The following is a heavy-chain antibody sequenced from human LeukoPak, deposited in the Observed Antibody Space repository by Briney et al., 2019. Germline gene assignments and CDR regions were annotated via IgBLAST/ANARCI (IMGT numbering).Heavy chain of an antibody. CDR2: INHSGST. CDR1: GGSISSGSYY. Sequence: PSETLSLTCTVSGGSISSGSYYWSWIRQPPGKGLEWIGEINHSGSTNYNPSLKSRVTISVDTSKNQFSLKLSSVTAADTAVYYCARRPIVVVPAAIGMGGWFDPWGQGTLVTVSS. D-gene: IGHD2-2*01. V-gene: IGHV4-39*07. J-gene: IGHJ5*02. CDR3: ARRPIVVVPAAIGMGGWFDP.